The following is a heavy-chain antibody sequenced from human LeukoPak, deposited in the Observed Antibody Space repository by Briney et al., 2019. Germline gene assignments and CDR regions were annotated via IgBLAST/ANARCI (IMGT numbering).Heavy chain of an antibody. CDR3: AICSPLYGSSGYRAFDI. V-gene: IGHV4-31*03. CDR1: GGSISSGGYY. J-gene: IGHJ3*02. D-gene: IGHD3-22*01. Sequence: SETLSLTCTVSGGSISSGGYYWSWIRQHPGKGLEWIGYIYYSGSTYYNPSLKSRVTISVDTSKNQFSLKLSSVTAADTAVYYCAICSPLYGSSGYRAFDIWGQGTMVTVSS. CDR2: IYYSGST.